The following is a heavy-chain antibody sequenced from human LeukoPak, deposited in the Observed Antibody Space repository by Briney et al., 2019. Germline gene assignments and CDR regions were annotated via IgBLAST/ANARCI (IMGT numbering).Heavy chain of an antibody. CDR2: IIPILGIA. D-gene: IGHD3-3*01. Sequence: GGSLRLSCAASGFTFSSYAISWVRQAPGQGLEWMGRIIPILGIANYAQKFQGRVTITADKSTSTAYMELSSLRSEDTAVYYCARSPTIFGVVKGIHDYWGQGTLVTVSS. V-gene: IGHV1-69*04. CDR1: GFTFSSYA. CDR3: ARSPTIFGVVKGIHDY. J-gene: IGHJ4*02.